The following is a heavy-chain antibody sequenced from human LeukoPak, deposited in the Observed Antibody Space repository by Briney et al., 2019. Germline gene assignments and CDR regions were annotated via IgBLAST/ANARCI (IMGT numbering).Heavy chain of an antibody. CDR3: AKDAPVVVARFDP. Sequence: GGSLRLSCAASGFTFSSYSMNWVRQAPGKGLEWVSYISSSGSTIYYADSVKGRFTISRDNSKNTLYLQMNSLRAEDTAVYYCAKDAPVVVARFDPWGQGTLVTVSS. D-gene: IGHD2-15*01. V-gene: IGHV3-48*01. J-gene: IGHJ5*02. CDR1: GFTFSSYS. CDR2: ISSSGSTI.